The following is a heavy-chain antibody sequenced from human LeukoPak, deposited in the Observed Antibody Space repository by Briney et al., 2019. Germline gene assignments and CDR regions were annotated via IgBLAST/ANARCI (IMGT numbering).Heavy chain of an antibody. D-gene: IGHD3-3*01. CDR1: GYTLTELS. V-gene: IGHV1-24*01. CDR3: ATTEIWSGYYPPGY. CDR2: FDPEDGET. Sequence: ASVKVSCKVSGYTLTELSMHWVRQAPGKGLEWMGGFDPEDGETIYAQKFQGRVTTTEDTSTDTAYMELSSLRSEDTAVYYCATTEIWSGYYPPGYWGQGTLVTVSS. J-gene: IGHJ4*02.